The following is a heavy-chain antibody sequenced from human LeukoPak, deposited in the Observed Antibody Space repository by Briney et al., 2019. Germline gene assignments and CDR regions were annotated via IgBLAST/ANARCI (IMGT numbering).Heavy chain of an antibody. CDR2: IYHSGST. Sequence: SQTLSLTCAVSGGSISSGGYSWSWIRQPPGEGLEWIGYIYHSGSTYYNPSLKSRVTISVDRSKNQFSLKLSSVTAADTAVYYCARGWLWSPVYFDYWGQGTLVTVSS. CDR3: ARGWLWSPVYFDY. J-gene: IGHJ4*02. V-gene: IGHV4-30-2*01. CDR1: GGSISSGGYS. D-gene: IGHD5-18*01.